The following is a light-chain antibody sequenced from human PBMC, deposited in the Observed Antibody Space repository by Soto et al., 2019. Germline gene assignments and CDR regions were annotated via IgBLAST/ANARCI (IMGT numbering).Light chain of an antibody. J-gene: IGLJ3*02. CDR1: SSDVGDYNY. CDR3: CSFAGSYTFWV. Sequence: QSALTQPRSVSGSPGQSVTISCTGTSSDVGDYNYVSWYQQYPGKAPKLVIYDASKRPSGVPDRFSGSKSGNTASLTISGLQAEDEADYYCCSFAGSYTFWVFGGGTKVTVL. V-gene: IGLV2-11*01. CDR2: DAS.